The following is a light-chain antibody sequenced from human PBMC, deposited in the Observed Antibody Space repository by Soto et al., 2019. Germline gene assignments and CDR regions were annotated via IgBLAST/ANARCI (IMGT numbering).Light chain of an antibody. V-gene: IGKV3-20*01. Sequence: EIVLTQSPGTLSLSPGEGATLSCRASQSVSSTYLIWYQQKPGQAPRLLIYGASSRATGVPDRFSGSGSGTDFTLTISRLEPEDFAVYYCQQYGSSPTFGQGTRLEIK. J-gene: IGKJ5*01. CDR1: QSVSSTY. CDR3: QQYGSSPT. CDR2: GAS.